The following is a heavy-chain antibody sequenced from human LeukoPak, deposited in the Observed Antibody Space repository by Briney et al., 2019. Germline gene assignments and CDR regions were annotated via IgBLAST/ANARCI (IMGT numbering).Heavy chain of an antibody. J-gene: IGHJ4*02. D-gene: IGHD6-19*01. CDR2: IYYSGST. CDR3: ARRVIAVASPYFDY. CDR1: GGSISSSSYY. Sequence: SETLSLTCTVSGGSISSSSYYWGWIRQPPGKGLEWIGSIYYSGSTYYNPSLKSRVTISVDTSKKQFSLKLSSVTAADTAVYYCARRVIAVASPYFDYWGQGTLVTVSS. V-gene: IGHV4-39*01.